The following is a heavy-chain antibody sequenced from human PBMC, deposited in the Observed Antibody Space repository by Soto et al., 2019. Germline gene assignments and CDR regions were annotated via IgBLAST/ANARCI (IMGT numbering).Heavy chain of an antibody. CDR1: GSTFSSYA. CDR3: ARGHCSGGSCYPRWFDP. V-gene: IGHV1-69*13. Sequence: SVKVSCKASGSTFSSYAISWVRQAPGQGLEWMGGIIPIFGTANYAQKFQGRVTITADESTSTAYMELSSLRSEDTAVYYCARGHCSGGSCYPRWFDPWGQGTLVTVSS. D-gene: IGHD2-15*01. CDR2: IIPIFGTA. J-gene: IGHJ5*02.